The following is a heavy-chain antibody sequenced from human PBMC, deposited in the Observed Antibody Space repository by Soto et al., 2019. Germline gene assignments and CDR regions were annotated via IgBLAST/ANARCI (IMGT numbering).Heavy chain of an antibody. CDR3: AHMYFEWPTFHY. D-gene: IGHD3-9*01. CDR2: IYWDDDK. Sequence: QITLKESGPTLVKPTQTLTLTCTFSGFSLSTSGVGVGWIRQPPGKALEWLALIYWDDDKRYSPSLKSRLTNTKDPYKNRVVLTMTNMDPVDTATYYCAHMYFEWPTFHYWVQGTLVTVSS. CDR1: GFSLSTSGVG. J-gene: IGHJ4*02. V-gene: IGHV2-5*02.